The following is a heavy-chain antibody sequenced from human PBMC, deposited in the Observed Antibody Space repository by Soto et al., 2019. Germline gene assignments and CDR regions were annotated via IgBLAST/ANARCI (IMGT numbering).Heavy chain of an antibody. CDR1: GPTLRDYC. CDR2: ISSSGSYI. V-gene: IGHV3-21*01. J-gene: IGHJ5*02. Sequence: GGHLRLSCSACGPTLRDYCVYRVRQAPGKELVWVSSISSSGSYIYYADSVKGRFTISRDNAKNSLYLQMNSLRAEDTAVYYCARYDTDNGTRCSCYWCDPGGQGA. D-gene: IGHD2-15*01. CDR3: ARYDTDNGTRCSCYWCDP.